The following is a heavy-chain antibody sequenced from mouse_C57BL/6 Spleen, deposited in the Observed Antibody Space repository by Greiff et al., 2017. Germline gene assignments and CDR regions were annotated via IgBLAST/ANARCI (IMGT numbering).Heavy chain of an antibody. V-gene: IGHV1-80*01. CDR1: GYAFSSYW. Sequence: QVQLKESGAELVKPGASVKISCKASGYAFSSYWMNWVKQRPGKGLEWIGQNYPGDGDTNYNGKFKGKATLTADKSSSTAYMQLSSLTSEDSAVYFCARGYGSSYNYYAMDDWGQGTSVTVSS. CDR3: ARGYGSSYNYYAMDD. CDR2: NYPGDGDT. J-gene: IGHJ4*01. D-gene: IGHD1-1*01.